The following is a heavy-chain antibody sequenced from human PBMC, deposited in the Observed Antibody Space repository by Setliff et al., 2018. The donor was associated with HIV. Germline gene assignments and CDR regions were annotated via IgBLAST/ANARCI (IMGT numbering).Heavy chain of an antibody. CDR2: IYYNEKT. CDR1: GGSFGAYY. D-gene: IGHD2-21*02. V-gene: IGHV4-34*01. CDR3: ARGEACGGGCHYAFEL. Sequence: SETLSLTCAVYGGSFGAYYWAWIRQPPGKGLEYIGSIYYNEKTYYSPSLKSRVTISIDMSKNQFSLKLSSVTAADTAVYYCARGEACGGGCHYAFELWGRGTMVTVSS. J-gene: IGHJ3*01.